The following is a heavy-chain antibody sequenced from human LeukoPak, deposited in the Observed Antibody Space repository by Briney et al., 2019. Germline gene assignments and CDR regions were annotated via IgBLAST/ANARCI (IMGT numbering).Heavy chain of an antibody. Sequence: QSGGSLRLSCAASGFTFSSYGMHWVRQAPGKGLEWVAVIWYDGSNKYYADSVKGRFTISRDNSKNTLYLQMNSLRAEDTAVYYCAKLTVTTNVRWDCYMDVWGKGTTVTVSS. CDR1: GFTFSSYG. D-gene: IGHD4-17*01. CDR3: AKLTVTTNVRWDCYMDV. J-gene: IGHJ6*03. V-gene: IGHV3-33*06. CDR2: IWYDGSNK.